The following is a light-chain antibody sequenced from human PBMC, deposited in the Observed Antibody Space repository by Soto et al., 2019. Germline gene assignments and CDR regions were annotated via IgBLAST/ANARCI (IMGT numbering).Light chain of an antibody. CDR3: QQYNSYSQT. CDR2: DAS. V-gene: IGKV1-5*01. Sequence: DIQMTQSPSTLSASVGDRVTITCRASKSISSWLAWYQQKPGKAPKLLIYDASSLESVDPSRFSGSGSGTEFTLTISSLQPDDFATYYCQQYNSYSQTFGQGTKVEIK. CDR1: KSISSW. J-gene: IGKJ1*01.